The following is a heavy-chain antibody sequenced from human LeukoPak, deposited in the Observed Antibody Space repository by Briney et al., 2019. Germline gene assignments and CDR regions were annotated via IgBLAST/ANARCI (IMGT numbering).Heavy chain of an antibody. Sequence: PSETLSLTCAVYGGSFNTYYWSWIRQPPGKGLEWIGEINHSGSTNYNPSLKSRVIISVDTSKNQLSLKLSSVAAADTAVYYCARVDKNGGTTFDYRGQGTLVTVSS. CDR2: INHSGST. D-gene: IGHD2/OR15-2a*01. CDR3: ARVDKNGGTTFDY. J-gene: IGHJ4*02. V-gene: IGHV4-34*01. CDR1: GGSFNTYY.